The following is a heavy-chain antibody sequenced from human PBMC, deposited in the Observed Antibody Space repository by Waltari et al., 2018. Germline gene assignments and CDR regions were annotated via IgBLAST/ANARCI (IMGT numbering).Heavy chain of an antibody. J-gene: IGHJ6*04. V-gene: IGHV3-33*06. Sequence: QVQLVESGGGVVQPGRSLRLSCAASGFTFSSYGMHWVRQAPGKGREWVAVRWYDGSNKYYAGSVKGRFTISRDNSKNTLYLQMNSLRAEDTAVYYCAKDLLFDTALPTIMDVWGKGTTVTVSS. CDR3: AKDLLFDTALPTIMDV. D-gene: IGHD5-18*01. CDR2: RWYDGSNK. CDR1: GFTFSSYG.